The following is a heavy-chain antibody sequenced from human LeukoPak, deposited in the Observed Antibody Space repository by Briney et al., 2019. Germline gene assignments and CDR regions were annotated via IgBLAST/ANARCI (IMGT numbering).Heavy chain of an antibody. CDR3: ARIYCSGGSCLGGFDP. Sequence: GGSLRLSCAASGFTVSSNYVSWVRQAPGKGLEWVSSISSSSSYIYYADSVKGRFTISRDNAKNSLYLQMNSLRAEDTAVYYCARIYCSGGSCLGGFDPWGQGTLVTVSS. J-gene: IGHJ5*02. D-gene: IGHD2-15*01. CDR2: ISSSSSYI. V-gene: IGHV3-21*01. CDR1: GFTVSSNY.